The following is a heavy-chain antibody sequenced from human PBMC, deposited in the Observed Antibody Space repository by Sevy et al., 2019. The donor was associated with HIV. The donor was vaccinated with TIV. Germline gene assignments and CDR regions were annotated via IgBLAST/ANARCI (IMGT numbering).Heavy chain of an antibody. CDR2: LYGNDNA. Sequence: GGSLRLSCTASGFNVINQYMSWVRQAPGKGLECVSTLYGNDNADYADSVKGRFTISRDNSKNTLSLQMNSLRAEDTAVYYCTTERHNRFQWWGRGTLVTVSS. V-gene: IGHV3-53*01. CDR1: GFNVINQY. CDR3: TTERHNRFQW. D-gene: IGHD6-19*01. J-gene: IGHJ4*02.